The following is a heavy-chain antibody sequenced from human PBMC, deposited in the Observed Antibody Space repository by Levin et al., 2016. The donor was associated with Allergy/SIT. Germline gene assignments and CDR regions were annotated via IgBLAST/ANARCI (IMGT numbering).Heavy chain of an antibody. Sequence: WIRQPPGKGLEWIGEINHSGSTNYNPSLKSRVTISVDTSKNQFSLKLSSVTAADTAVYYCARTDPNYYGSGTSRSHWFDPWGQGTLVTSPQ. D-gene: IGHD3-10*01. V-gene: IGHV4-34*01. CDR3: ARTDPNYYGSGTSRSHWFDP. J-gene: IGHJ5*02. CDR2: INHSGST.